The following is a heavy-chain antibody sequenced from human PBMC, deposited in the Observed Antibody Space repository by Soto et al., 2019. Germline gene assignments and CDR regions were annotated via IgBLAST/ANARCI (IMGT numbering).Heavy chain of an antibody. D-gene: IGHD6-19*01. CDR2: IIPIFGTA. Sequence: AASVKVSCKASGGTFSSYAISWVRQAPGQGLEWMGGIIPIFGTANYAQKFQGRVTIAADESTSTAYMELSSLRSEDTAVYYCARDNGSGWSAFDYWGQGTLVTVSS. CDR3: ARDNGSGWSAFDY. J-gene: IGHJ4*02. CDR1: GGTFSSYA. V-gene: IGHV1-69*13.